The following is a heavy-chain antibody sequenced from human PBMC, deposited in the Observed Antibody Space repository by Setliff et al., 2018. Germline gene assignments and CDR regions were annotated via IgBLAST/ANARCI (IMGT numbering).Heavy chain of an antibody. CDR1: GFTFRSFE. J-gene: IGHJ5*02. Sequence: PGGSLRLSCGSSGFTFRSFEMNWVRQAPGKGLEWISYISASSTATYYADSVEGRFTTSRDNAKNTLYLQMNSLRPEDTAVYYCARTCSGSGCYAGLESWGQGTPVTVSS. V-gene: IGHV3-48*03. D-gene: IGHD2-15*01. CDR3: ARTCSGSGCYAGLES. CDR2: ISASSTAT.